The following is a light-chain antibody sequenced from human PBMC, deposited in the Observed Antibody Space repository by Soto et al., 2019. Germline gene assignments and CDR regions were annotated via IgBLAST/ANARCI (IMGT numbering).Light chain of an antibody. Sequence: QAVVTQEPSLTVSPGGTVTLTCASSTGAVTSGYYPNWFQQKPGQAPRSLIYSTSNKHPWTPARFSGSLLGGKAALTLSGVQPEDEAEYYCLLYYGGALLFGGGTKLTVL. V-gene: IGLV7-43*01. CDR1: TGAVTSGYY. J-gene: IGLJ2*01. CDR2: STS. CDR3: LLYYGGALL.